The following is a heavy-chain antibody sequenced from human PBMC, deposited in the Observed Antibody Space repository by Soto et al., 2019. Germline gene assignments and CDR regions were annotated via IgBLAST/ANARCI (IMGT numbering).Heavy chain of an antibody. CDR3: ARAPLHGYFDWLLDY. Sequence: SVKVSCKASGGTFSNYAISWVRQAPGQGLEWMGGIIPILGIANFAQKFQGRVTITADESTSTAYMGLSSLRSEDTAVYYCARAPLHGYFDWLLDYWGQGTLVTVSS. D-gene: IGHD3-9*01. CDR2: IIPILGIA. CDR1: GGTFSNYA. V-gene: IGHV1-69*10. J-gene: IGHJ4*02.